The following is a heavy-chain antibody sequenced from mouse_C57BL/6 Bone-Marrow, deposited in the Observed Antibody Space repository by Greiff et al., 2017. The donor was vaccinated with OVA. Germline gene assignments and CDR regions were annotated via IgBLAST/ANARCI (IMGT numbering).Heavy chain of an antibody. CDR2: IDPSDSYT. CDR1: GYTFTSYW. V-gene: IGHV1-59*01. Sequence: QVQLQQPGAELVRPGTSVKLSCKASGYTFTSYWMHWVKQRPGQGLEWIGVIDPSDSYTNYNQKFKGKATLTVDTSSSTAYMQLSSLTSEDSAVYYCVSAHSSYWYFDVWGTGTTVTVSS. J-gene: IGHJ1*03. D-gene: IGHD1-1*01. CDR3: VSAHSSYWYFDV.